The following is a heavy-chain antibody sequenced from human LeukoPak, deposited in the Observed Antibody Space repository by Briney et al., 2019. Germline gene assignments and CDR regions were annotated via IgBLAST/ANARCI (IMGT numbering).Heavy chain of an antibody. CDR1: GFTFSSYS. CDR3: ARGSSSSAPYFDY. CDR2: ISSSSSYI. V-gene: IGHV3-21*01. D-gene: IGHD6-6*01. J-gene: IGHJ4*02. Sequence: GGSLRLSCAASGFTFSSYSMNWVRQAPGKGLEWVSSISSSSSYIYYADSVKGRFTISRDNAKNSLYLRMNSLRAEDTAVYYCARGSSSSAPYFDYWGQGTLVTVSS.